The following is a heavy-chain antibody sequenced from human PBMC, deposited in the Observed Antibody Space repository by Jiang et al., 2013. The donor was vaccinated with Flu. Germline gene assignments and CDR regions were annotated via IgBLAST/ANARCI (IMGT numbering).Heavy chain of an antibody. Sequence: YGAEVKKPGESLKISCETSGYIFTGYWIGWVRQMPGKGLEWMGIIYPGDSDTRYSPSFEGQVTFSADTSTSTAFLHWNSLKASDTAMYFCARHVGYGYADDAHAFDVWGQGTLVTVSP. CDR3: ARHVGYGYADDAHAFDV. CDR1: GYIFTGYW. D-gene: IGHD5-18*01. CDR2: IYPGDSDT. J-gene: IGHJ3*01. V-gene: IGHV5-51*01.